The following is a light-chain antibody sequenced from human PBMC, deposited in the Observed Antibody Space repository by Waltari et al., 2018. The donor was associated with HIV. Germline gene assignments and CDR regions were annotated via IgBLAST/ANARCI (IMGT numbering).Light chain of an antibody. J-gene: IGLJ2*01. CDR3: SSYAGSNNLL. CDR1: SSDVGGYNY. CDR2: EVT. Sequence: QSALTQPPSASGSPGQSVTISCTGNSSDVGGYNYVSWYQQHPGKAPKLMIYEVTKRPSGVPDRFSGSKSGNTASLTVPGLQAEEEADYYCSSYAGSNNLLFGGGTKLTVL. V-gene: IGLV2-8*01.